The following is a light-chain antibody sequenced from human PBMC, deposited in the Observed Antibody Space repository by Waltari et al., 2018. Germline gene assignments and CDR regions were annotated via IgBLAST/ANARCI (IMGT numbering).Light chain of an antibody. J-gene: IGKJ1*01. CDR2: GAS. V-gene: IGKV3-15*01. CDR1: QSISTN. Sequence: EIVMTQSPATLSVSPGERATLSCRSSQSISTNLAWYQQKPGLAPRLLIYGASTRATGIPASFSGGGSGTDFTLTISSLQSEDFAVYYCQQYNNWPRTFGQGTKVEIK. CDR3: QQYNNWPRT.